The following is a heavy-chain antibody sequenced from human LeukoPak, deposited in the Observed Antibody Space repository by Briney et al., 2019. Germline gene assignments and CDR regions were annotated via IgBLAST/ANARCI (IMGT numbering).Heavy chain of an antibody. CDR2: ISSSGNT. D-gene: IGHD6-19*01. V-gene: IGHV4-59*01. CDR1: GGSITNYY. Sequence: SETLSLTCTVSGGSITNYYWGWIRQSPGKGLEWIGYISSSGNTNYNAALKGRVTISVDTYKNHFSLILSSVTAADTAVYYCARGPPDSQWLVWYYFDYWGQGTLVTVSS. CDR3: ARGPPDSQWLVWYYFDY. J-gene: IGHJ4*02.